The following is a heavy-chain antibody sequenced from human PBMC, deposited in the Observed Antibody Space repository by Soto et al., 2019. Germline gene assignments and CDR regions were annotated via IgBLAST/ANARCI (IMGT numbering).Heavy chain of an antibody. D-gene: IGHD6-19*01. Sequence: QVQLQQWGAGLLKPSETLSLTCGVYGKSFSVYYWSWIRQPPGKGLEWIGEITHSGSTNYNPSLKSTVTISADTSKNHLSLKLSSVTAADTAVYYCAREKHPWVAVPVRQLKSTWWFDSWGQGTLVTVSS. J-gene: IGHJ5*01. CDR2: ITHSGST. CDR3: AREKHPWVAVPVRQLKSTWWFDS. CDR1: GKSFSVYY. V-gene: IGHV4-34*01.